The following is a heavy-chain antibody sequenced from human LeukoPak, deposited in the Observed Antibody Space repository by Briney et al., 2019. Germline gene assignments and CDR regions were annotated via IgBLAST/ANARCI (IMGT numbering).Heavy chain of an antibody. D-gene: IGHD6-6*01. CDR1: GASITTYY. V-gene: IGHV4-59*01. CDR3: AREYSTSSEGDYFDY. J-gene: IGHJ4*02. Sequence: SETLSLTCTVSGASITTYYWTWIRQPPGKGLEWVGYIYHSGSTNYNPSLKSRVTISLDTSRNQFSLRLSSVTAADTAVYFCAREYSTSSEGDYFDYWGQGSLVTVSS. CDR2: IYHSGST.